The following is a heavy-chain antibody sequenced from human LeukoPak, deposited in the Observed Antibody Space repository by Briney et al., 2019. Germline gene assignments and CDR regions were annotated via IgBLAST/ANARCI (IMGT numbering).Heavy chain of an antibody. J-gene: IGHJ4*02. V-gene: IGHV4-59*08. D-gene: IGHD1-26*01. CDR3: ARYGGSPANHFDF. Sequence: SETLSLTCAVSGDSIRAYYWSWVRQPPGKGLEWIAYIHYTGSINYNPSLKSRLTISMNTSKSQFSLHVNSVTAADTAVYYCARYGGSPANHFDFWGQGTLVTVSS. CDR2: IHYTGSI. CDR1: GDSIRAYY.